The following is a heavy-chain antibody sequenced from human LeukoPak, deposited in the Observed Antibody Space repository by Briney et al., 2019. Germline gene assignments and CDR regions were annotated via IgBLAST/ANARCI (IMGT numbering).Heavy chain of an antibody. J-gene: IGHJ6*03. V-gene: IGHV3-15*07. CDR1: GFTNDG. D-gene: IGHD3-22*01. CDR2: IKSKFDGGPT. CDR3: ATTGRSPSYDRGQFHHYYYMDV. Sequence: GRSLRLSCSVAGFTNDGMTWVRQAPGKGLVWVGQIKSKFDGGPTDYSARVKGRFTISRDDSQSMLFLQMNSLKIEDTAVYYCATTGRSPSYDRGQFHHYYYMDVWGKGTTVIVSS.